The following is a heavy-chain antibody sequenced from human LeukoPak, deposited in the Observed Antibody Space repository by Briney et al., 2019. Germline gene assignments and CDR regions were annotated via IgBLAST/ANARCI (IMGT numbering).Heavy chain of an antibody. Sequence: GGSLRLSCAASGFTFSSYWLTWVRQAPGKGLEWVANIKQDGSEKFYVDSVKGRFTISRDNAENSLYLQMNSLRAEDTAVYYCARGYSSSSHWGQGTLVTVSS. CDR1: GFTFSSYW. D-gene: IGHD6-6*01. CDR3: ARGYSSSSH. CDR2: IKQDGSEK. V-gene: IGHV3-7*04. J-gene: IGHJ4*02.